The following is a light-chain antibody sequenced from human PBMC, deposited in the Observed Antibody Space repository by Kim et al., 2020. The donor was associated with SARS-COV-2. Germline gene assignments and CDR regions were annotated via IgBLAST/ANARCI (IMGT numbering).Light chain of an antibody. CDR1: HSNIGTNY. V-gene: IGLV1-47*01. CDR2: RNS. J-gene: IGLJ3*02. CDR3: AAWDDSLSGWV. Sequence: GQRVTISCSATHSNIGTNYVYWYHQLPGTAPNLLISRNSQRPSGVPDRFSGSRSDTAASLAISGLRSDDEGDYYCAAWDDSLSGWVFGRGTQLTVL.